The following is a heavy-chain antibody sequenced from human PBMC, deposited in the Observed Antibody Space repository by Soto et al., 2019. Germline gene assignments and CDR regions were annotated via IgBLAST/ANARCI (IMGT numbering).Heavy chain of an antibody. D-gene: IGHD3-10*01. J-gene: IGHJ6*02. CDR3: ARIGYYYGSGSYYDYYYGMDV. V-gene: IGHV4-30-4*01. CDR2: IYYSGST. CDR1: GGSISSGDYY. Sequence: SETLSLTCTVSGGSISSGDYYWSWIRQPPGKGLEWIGYIYYSGSTYYNPSLKSRVTISVDTSKNQFSLKLSSVTAADTAVYYCARIGYYYGSGSYYDYYYGMDVWGQGTTVTVSS.